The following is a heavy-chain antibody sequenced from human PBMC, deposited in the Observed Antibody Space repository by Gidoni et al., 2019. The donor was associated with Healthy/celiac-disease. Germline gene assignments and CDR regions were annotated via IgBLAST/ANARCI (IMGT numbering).Heavy chain of an antibody. CDR3: ARSETSRGLGDWFDP. CDR1: GFSLSTSGVG. V-gene: IGHV2-5*02. CDR2: IYWDDDK. Sequence: QITLKESGPTLVKPTQTLTLTCTFSGFSLSTSGVGVGWIRQPPGKALEWLALIYWDDDKRSCENPHQGHLQNQVVLTMTNMDPVDTATYYCARSETSRGLGDWFDPWGQGTLVTVSS. D-gene: IGHD4-17*01. J-gene: IGHJ5*02.